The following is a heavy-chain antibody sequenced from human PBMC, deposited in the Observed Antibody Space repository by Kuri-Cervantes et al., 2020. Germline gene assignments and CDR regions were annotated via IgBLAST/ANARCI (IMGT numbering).Heavy chain of an antibody. CDR2: IYYSGST. CDR3: ARLGRAFDY. CDR1: GGYISDSY. V-gene: IGHV4-59*01. D-gene: IGHD5-24*01. J-gene: IGHJ4*02. Sequence: SETLSLTCTVSGGYISDSYWSWIRQPPGKGLEYIGYIYYSGSTNYNPSLKSRVTISTDTSKNQFSLKLSSVTAADTAVYYCARLGRAFDYWGQGTLVTVSS.